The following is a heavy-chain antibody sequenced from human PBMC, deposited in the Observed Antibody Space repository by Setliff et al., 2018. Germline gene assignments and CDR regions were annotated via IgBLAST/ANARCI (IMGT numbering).Heavy chain of an antibody. CDR2: INHSGST. CDR3: RYWSGYYNNDY. J-gene: IGHJ4*02. CDR1: GGSFTNYY. V-gene: IGHV4-34*01. D-gene: IGHD3-3*01. Sequence: SETLSLTCTVYGGSFTNYYWGWIRQSPGKGLEWIGEINHSGSTNYNPSLKSRLTISVAASTNKFSLKLYSVTAADTAVYYCRYWSGYYNNDYWGQGTLVTVSS.